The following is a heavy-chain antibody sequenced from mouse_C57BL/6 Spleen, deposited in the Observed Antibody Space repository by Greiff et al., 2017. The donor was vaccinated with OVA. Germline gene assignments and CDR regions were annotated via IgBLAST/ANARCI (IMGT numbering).Heavy chain of an antibody. Sequence: QVQLQQSGPELVKPGASVKISCKASGYAFSSSWMNWVKQRPGTVLEWLGRIYPGDGDTNYNGKFKGKATLTADKSSSTAYMQLSSLTSEDSAVYFCARSNWDEGYWGQGTTLTVSS. D-gene: IGHD4-1*02. V-gene: IGHV1-82*01. CDR3: ARSNWDEGY. CDR1: GYAFSSSW. CDR2: IYPGDGDT. J-gene: IGHJ2*01.